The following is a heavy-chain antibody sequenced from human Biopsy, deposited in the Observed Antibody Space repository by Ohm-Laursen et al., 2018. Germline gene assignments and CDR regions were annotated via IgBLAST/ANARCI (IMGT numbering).Heavy chain of an antibody. V-gene: IGHV3-15*01. CDR2: IKSNTDGGTT. CDR3: TTAASPLYYSSGNRGLVY. D-gene: IGHD3-10*01. CDR1: GFPFSNAW. J-gene: IGHJ4*02. Sequence: SLRLSCAASGFPFSNAWMTWVRQAPGKGPEWVGHIKSNTDGGTTDYAAPVKGRLTISRDDSKNTVYLQMNSLKTEDTGVYYCTTAASPLYYSSGNRGLVYWGQGTQVTVSS.